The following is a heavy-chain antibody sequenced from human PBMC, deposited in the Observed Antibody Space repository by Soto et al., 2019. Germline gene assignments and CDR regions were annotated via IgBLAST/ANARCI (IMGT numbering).Heavy chain of an antibody. CDR2: ISYKGDTT. Sequence: EVQLVESGGGLVQPGGSLRLSCAASGFTLSDYSMHWVRQAAGKGLEYVSAISYKGDTTYYANSVKGRFTISRDNSKNTLYLQMGSLRAEDMALYYCARVSGLGQAAFDIWGQGTMVSVSS. CDR3: ARVSGLGQAAFDI. J-gene: IGHJ3*02. V-gene: IGHV3-64*01. CDR1: GFTLSDYS. D-gene: IGHD1-1*01.